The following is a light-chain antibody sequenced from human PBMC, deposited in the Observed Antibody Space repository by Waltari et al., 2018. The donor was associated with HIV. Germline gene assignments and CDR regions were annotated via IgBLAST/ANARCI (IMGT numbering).Light chain of an antibody. CDR1: QSVSNY. CDR3: QQSYKIPRT. Sequence: DIQMPQSPSSLSASVRDRVTITCRPSQSVSNYLNWYQQKPGKAPKLLIYSASSLQSGVPSRFNGSGSGTDFTLTINDLQPEDFATYYCQQSYKIPRTFGQGTQVEVK. V-gene: IGKV1-39*01. J-gene: IGKJ1*01. CDR2: SAS.